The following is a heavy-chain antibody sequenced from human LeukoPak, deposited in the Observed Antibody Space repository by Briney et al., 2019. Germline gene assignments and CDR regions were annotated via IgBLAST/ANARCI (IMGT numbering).Heavy chain of an antibody. J-gene: IGHJ4*02. CDR3: ARGYGYSSSSGPHYFDY. Sequence: ASVKVPCKASGYTFTGYYMHWVRQAPGQGLEWMGWINPNSGGTNYAQKFQGRVTMTRDTSKNQFSLKLSSVTAADTAVYYCARGYGYSSSSGPHYFDYWGQGTLVTVSS. D-gene: IGHD6-6*01. V-gene: IGHV1-2*02. CDR1: GYTFTGYY. CDR2: INPNSGGT.